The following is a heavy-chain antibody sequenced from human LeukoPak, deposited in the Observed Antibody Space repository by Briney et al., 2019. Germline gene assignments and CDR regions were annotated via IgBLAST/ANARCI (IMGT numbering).Heavy chain of an antibody. CDR2: IYYSGST. J-gene: IGHJ6*02. CDR1: GGSISSYY. Sequence: SETLSLTCTVSGGSISSYYWNWIRQPPGKGLEWIGYIYYSGSTNYNPSLKSRVTISVDTSKNQFSLKLSSVTAADTAVYFCARDPGTIFGVVNYSYGMDVWGQGNPGHRLV. V-gene: IGHV4-59*01. CDR3: ARDPGTIFGVVNYSYGMDV. D-gene: IGHD3-3*01.